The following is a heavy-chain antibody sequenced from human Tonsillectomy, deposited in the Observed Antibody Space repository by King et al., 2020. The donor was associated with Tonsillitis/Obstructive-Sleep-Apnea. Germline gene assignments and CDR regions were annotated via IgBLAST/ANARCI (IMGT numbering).Heavy chain of an antibody. Sequence: VQLQQWGAGLLKPSETLSLTCAVYGGSFSGYYWSWIRQPPGKGLEWIGEINHSGSTNYNPSLKSRVTISVDTSKNQFSLKLSSVTAADTAVYYCARAGSGSYSADAFDIWAKGQWSPSLQ. CDR2: INHSGST. V-gene: IGHV4-34*01. CDR3: ARAGSGSYSADAFDI. CDR1: GGSFSGYY. J-gene: IGHJ3*02. D-gene: IGHD1-26*01.